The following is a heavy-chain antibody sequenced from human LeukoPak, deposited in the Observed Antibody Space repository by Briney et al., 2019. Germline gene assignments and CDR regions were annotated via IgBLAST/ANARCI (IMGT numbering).Heavy chain of an antibody. D-gene: IGHD5-24*01. CDR3: ARIRDGYNDAYDI. CDR2: INPSGGST. J-gene: IGHJ3*02. CDR1: GYTFTSYY. V-gene: IGHV1-46*01. Sequence: ASVKVSCKASGYTFTSYYIHRVRQAPGQGLEWMGLINPSGGSTNYAQKFQGRVTMTRDTSTSTVYMELSGLRSEDTALYYCARIRDGYNDAYDIWGQGTMVTVSS.